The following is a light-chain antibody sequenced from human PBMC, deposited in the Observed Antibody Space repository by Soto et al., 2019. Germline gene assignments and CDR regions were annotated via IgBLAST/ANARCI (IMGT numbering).Light chain of an antibody. V-gene: IGLV1-51*02. Sequence: SVLTQPPPVSAAPGQKGTISCSGSSSQIGNNYVSWYQQLPGTAPKLLIYENNKRPSGIPDRFSGSRSGTSATLGITGLQTGDEADYYCGTWDSSLSAFYVFGTGTKVTVL. CDR3: GTWDSSLSAFYV. CDR2: ENN. J-gene: IGLJ1*01. CDR1: SSQIGNNY.